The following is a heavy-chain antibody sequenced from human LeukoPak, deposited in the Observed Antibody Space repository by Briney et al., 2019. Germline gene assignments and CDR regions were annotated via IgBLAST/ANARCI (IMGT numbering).Heavy chain of an antibody. J-gene: IGHJ3*02. CDR2: IYHSGST. V-gene: IGHV4-38-2*01. CDR3: ADGGSYNAFDI. Sequence: SETLSLTCAVSGYSISRGYYWGWIRPPPGKGLEWMGSIYHSGSTYYNPSLKSRVTISVDTSKNQFSLKLSSVTAADTAVYYCADGGSYNAFDIWGQGTMVTVSS. CDR1: GYSISRGYY. D-gene: IGHD1-26*01.